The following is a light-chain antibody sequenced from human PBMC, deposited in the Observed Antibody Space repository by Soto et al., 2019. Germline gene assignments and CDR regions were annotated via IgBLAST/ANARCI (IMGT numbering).Light chain of an antibody. CDR3: QQYDSSPT. CDR1: QSVSSSY. J-gene: IGKJ1*01. CDR2: GAS. V-gene: IGKV3-20*01. Sequence: EIVLTQSPGTLSLSPGEIATLSFRASQSVSSSYLAWYQQKPGQAPRLLIYGASSRATGIPDRFSGSGSGTDFTLTISRLEPEDFAVYHCQQYDSSPTFGQGTKVDIK.